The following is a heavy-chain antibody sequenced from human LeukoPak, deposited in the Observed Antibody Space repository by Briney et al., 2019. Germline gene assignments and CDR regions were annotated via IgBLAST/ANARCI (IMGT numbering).Heavy chain of an antibody. J-gene: IGHJ4*02. CDR1: GYTFTSYD. Sequence: GASVKVSCKASGYTFTSYDINWVRQATGQGLEWMGWMNPNSGNTGYAQKFQGRVTMTRNTSISAAYMELSSLRSEDTAVYYCARDLGGYCSGGSCYSYFDYWGQGTLVTVSS. V-gene: IGHV1-8*01. D-gene: IGHD2-15*01. CDR3: ARDLGGYCSGGSCYSYFDY. CDR2: MNPNSGNT.